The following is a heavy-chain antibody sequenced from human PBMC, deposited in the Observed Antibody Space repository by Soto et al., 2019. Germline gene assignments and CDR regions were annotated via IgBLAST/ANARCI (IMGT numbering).Heavy chain of an antibody. CDR3: ATDAYSYFDS. CDR2: IHASGRT. Sequence: VQLQASGPGLVTPSETLSLICTVSGGSLRRDSYYWSWLRQPPGGELEWLAYIHASGRTEYNPSVKRRVTMSVDTSRNQFSLNLTSVTAADTVVYYWATDAYSYFDSWGQGTLFTVAS. J-gene: IGHJ4*02. V-gene: IGHV4-61*01. D-gene: IGHD5-18*01. CDR1: GGSLRRDSYY.